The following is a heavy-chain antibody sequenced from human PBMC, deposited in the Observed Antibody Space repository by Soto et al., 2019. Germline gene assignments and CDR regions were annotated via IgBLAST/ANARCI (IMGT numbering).Heavy chain of an antibody. Sequence: DVQLVESGGGLVQPGGSLRVSCVTSGFIFRSYWMSWVRQGPGKGLEWVANINQRGNEINYVDSVRGRFTISRDNGKNSLYLQMDSLIDDDPAMYYCATEVGPPSVRGALNMWGQGTVVFVS. D-gene: IGHD1-26*01. CDR2: INQRGNEI. CDR3: ATEVGPPSVRGALNM. CDR1: GFIFRSYW. V-gene: IGHV3-7*03. J-gene: IGHJ3*02.